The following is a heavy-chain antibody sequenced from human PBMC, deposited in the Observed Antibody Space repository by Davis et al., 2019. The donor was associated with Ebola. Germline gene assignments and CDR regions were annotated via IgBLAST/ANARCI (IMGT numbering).Heavy chain of an antibody. J-gene: IGHJ6*02. CDR1: GYTFTSYY. V-gene: IGHV1-46*01. CDR3: AREHIVVVTATPYYYYGMDV. Sequence: ASVKVSCKASGYTFTSYYMHWVRQAPGQGLEWMGIINPSGGSISYAQKFQGRVTMTRDTSMSTVYMELSSLRSEDTAVYYCAREHIVVVTATPYYYYGMDVWGQGTTVTVSS. CDR2: INPSGGSI. D-gene: IGHD2-21*02.